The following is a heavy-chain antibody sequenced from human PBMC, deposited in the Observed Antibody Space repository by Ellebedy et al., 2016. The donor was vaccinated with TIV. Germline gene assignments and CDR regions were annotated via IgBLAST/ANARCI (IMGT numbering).Heavy chain of an antibody. D-gene: IGHD3-16*01. V-gene: IGHV1-3*01. CDR2: INDGNGLT. CDR3: VRDDYVSHTNDY. CDR1: GYTFRTYT. J-gene: IGHJ4*02. Sequence: AASVKVSCKASGYTFRTYTIHWVRQAPGQRLEWMAWINDGNGLTKYSQKFQDRLTLTSDTSTTTVYMELRGLRSEDTAVYFCVRDDYVSHTNDYWGQGTLVTVTS.